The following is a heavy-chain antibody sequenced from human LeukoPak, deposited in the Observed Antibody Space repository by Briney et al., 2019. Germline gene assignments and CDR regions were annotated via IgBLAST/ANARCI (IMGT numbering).Heavy chain of an antibody. V-gene: IGHV4-59*01. Sequence: SETLSLTCTVSGGSISSYYWSWIRQPPGKGLEWIGYIYYSGGTNYNPSLKSRVTISVDTSKNQFSLKLSSVTAADTAVYYCARTPGGWYDYWGQGTLVTVSS. CDR3: ARTPGGWYDY. CDR2: IYYSGGT. D-gene: IGHD6-19*01. CDR1: GGSISSYY. J-gene: IGHJ4*02.